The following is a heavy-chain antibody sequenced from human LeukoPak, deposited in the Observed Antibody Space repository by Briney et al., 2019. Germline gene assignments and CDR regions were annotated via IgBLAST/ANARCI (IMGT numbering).Heavy chain of an antibody. Sequence: GGSLRLSCAASGFTFSSYAMSWVRQPPGKGLEWVSSISGSGGSTYYADSVKGWFTISRDNSKNTLYLQMNSLRAEDTAVYYCAKVVGATTRGYFDYWGQGTLVTVSS. CDR3: AKVVGATTRGYFDY. D-gene: IGHD1-26*01. J-gene: IGHJ4*02. CDR2: ISGSGGST. V-gene: IGHV3-23*01. CDR1: GFTFSSYA.